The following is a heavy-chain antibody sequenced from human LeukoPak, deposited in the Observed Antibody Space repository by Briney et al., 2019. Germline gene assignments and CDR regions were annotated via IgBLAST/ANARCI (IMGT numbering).Heavy chain of an antibody. CDR1: GFTFDDYA. Sequence: GGSLRLSCAASGFTFDDYAMHWVRQAPGKGLEWVSGISWNSGSIGYADSVKGRFTISRDNAKNSLYLQMNSLRAEDTALYYCAKDKVSSGWPGYYFDYWGQGTLVTVSS. CDR2: ISWNSGSI. V-gene: IGHV3-9*01. J-gene: IGHJ4*02. CDR3: AKDKVSSGWPGYYFDY. D-gene: IGHD6-19*01.